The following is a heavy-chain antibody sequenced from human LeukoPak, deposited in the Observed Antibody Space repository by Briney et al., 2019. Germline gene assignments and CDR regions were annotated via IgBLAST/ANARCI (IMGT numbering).Heavy chain of an antibody. J-gene: IGHJ4*02. V-gene: IGHV3-23*01. Sequence: GGSLRLSCAASGFTFSSYAMSWVRQAPGKGLEWVSAISGSGGSSYYADSVKGRFTISRDNSKNTLYLQMNSLRAEDTAVYYCAKGFDYGDYYFDYWGQGTLVTVSS. CDR2: ISGSGGSS. CDR3: AKGFDYGDYYFDY. CDR1: GFTFSSYA. D-gene: IGHD4-17*01.